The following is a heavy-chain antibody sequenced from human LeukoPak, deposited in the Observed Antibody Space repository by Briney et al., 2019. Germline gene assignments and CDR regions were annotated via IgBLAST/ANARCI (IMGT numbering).Heavy chain of an antibody. CDR1: GFTFSDLH. Sequence: PGGSLRLSCAASGFTFSDLHIDWVRQAPGKGLEWVGRIRNKATSYTTEYAASVKDRFTISRDDSKNSVYLQMNNLQTEDTAVYYCAGGSRGYFDYWGQGTLVTVSS. D-gene: IGHD5-12*01. CDR2: IRNKATSYTT. V-gene: IGHV3-72*01. J-gene: IGHJ4*02. CDR3: AGGSRGYFDY.